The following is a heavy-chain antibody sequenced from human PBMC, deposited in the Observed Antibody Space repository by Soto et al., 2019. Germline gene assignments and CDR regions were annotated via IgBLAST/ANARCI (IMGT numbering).Heavy chain of an antibody. CDR1: GFTFSRHA. V-gene: IGHV3-23*01. CDR2: LSDSGGSI. CDR3: AKVSSSWYAGFFDL. D-gene: IGHD6-13*01. J-gene: IGHJ4*02. Sequence: PGGSLRLSCTASGFTFSRHAMTWVRQAPGKGLEWVSGLSDSGGSIYYADSVKGRFTTSRDNSMNTLYLQMNTLRAEDTALYYCAKVSSSWYAGFFDLWGQGTLVTVSS.